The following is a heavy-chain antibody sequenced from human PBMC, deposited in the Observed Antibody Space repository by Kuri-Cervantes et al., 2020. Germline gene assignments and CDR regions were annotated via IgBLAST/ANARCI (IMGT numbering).Heavy chain of an antibody. J-gene: IGHJ3*02. CDR2: IYTSGST. V-gene: IGHV4-61*02. Sequence: SETLSLTCTVSGASVSSGSSYWSWIRQPAGKGLEWIGRIYTSGSTNYNPSLKSRVTISVDKSKNQFSLKLSSVTAADTAVYYCAREHRATMIVVGDDAFDIWGQGTMVTVSS. CDR3: AREHRATMIVVGDDAFDI. CDR1: GASVSSGSSY. D-gene: IGHD3-22*01.